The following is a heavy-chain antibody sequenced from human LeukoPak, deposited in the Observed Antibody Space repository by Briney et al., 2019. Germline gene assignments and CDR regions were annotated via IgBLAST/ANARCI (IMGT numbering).Heavy chain of an antibody. J-gene: IGHJ6*04. CDR3: AIDKVAGTLISDYYYYGMDV. D-gene: IGHD6-19*01. V-gene: IGHV4-39*07. CDR1: GGSISSNSYY. CDR2: IHDSGST. Sequence: MTSETLSLTCTVSGGSISSNSYYWGWLRQPPGKGLEWIGRIHDSGSTYYNPSLKSRVTISEDTSKNQFSLKLSSVTAADTAVYYCAIDKVAGTLISDYYYYGMDVWGKGTTVTVSS.